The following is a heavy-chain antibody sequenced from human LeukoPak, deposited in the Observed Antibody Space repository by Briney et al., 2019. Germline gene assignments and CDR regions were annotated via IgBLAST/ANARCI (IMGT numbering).Heavy chain of an antibody. Sequence: SETLSLTCTASGGSISSYYWSWIRQPAGKGLEWIGRIYTSGSTNYNPSLKSRVTMSVDTSKNQFSLNLSSVTAADTAVYYCARSRIAAPFDPWGQGTLVTVSS. D-gene: IGHD6-6*01. CDR2: IYTSGST. CDR3: ARSRIAAPFDP. V-gene: IGHV4-4*07. J-gene: IGHJ5*02. CDR1: GGSISSYY.